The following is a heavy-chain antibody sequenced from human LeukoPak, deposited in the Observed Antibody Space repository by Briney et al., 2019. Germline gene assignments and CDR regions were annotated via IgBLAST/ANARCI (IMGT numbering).Heavy chain of an antibody. V-gene: IGHV3-11*04. CDR3: ARGVKYYYYYMDV. CDR1: GFTFSDYY. CDR2: ISSSGITI. Sequence: GGSLRLSCAASGFTFSDYYMTWIRQAPGKGLEWVSYISSSGITIYYTDSVKGRFTISRDNAKNSLYLQMNSLRAEGTAVYYCARGVKYYYYYMDVWGKGTTVTVSS. J-gene: IGHJ6*03.